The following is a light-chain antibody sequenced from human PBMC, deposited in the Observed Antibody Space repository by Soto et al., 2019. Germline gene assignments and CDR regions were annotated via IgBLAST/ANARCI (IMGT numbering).Light chain of an antibody. CDR1: QSVSSN. CDR3: QQHNNWPPIT. CDR2: DAS. Sequence: EIVLTQSPGTLSLSPGDRATLSCRASQSVSSNLAWYQQKPGQAPRLIIYDASVRATGIPARFSGSGSGTEFTLTISSLQSEDFAVYYCQQHNNWPPITFGQGTRLEIK. J-gene: IGKJ5*01. V-gene: IGKV3D-15*01.